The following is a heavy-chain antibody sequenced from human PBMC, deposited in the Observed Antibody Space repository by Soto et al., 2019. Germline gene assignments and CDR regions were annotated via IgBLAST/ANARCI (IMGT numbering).Heavy chain of an antibody. CDR3: ARGFYGANRFPDY. J-gene: IGHJ4*02. V-gene: IGHV3-11*01. Sequence: GGSLRLSCAASGFTFSDYYMTWIRQAPGNGLEWVSYIGSSGSTIYYADSVKGRFTISRDNAENSLYLQMNSLRAEDTAVYYCARGFYGANRFPDYWGQGTLVTVSS. CDR2: IGSSGSTI. CDR1: GFTFSDYY. D-gene: IGHD4-17*01.